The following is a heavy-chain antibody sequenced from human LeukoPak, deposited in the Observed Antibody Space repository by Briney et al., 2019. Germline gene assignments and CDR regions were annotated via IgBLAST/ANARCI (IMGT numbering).Heavy chain of an antibody. Sequence: GASVRVSCKASGYTFTNYGISWVRQAPGQGREWMGWISAYNGNTNYAQKLQGRVTMTTDTSTSTAYMEVRSLRSDDTAMYYCARQSFGSGSRDDALDIWGQGTMVTVSS. D-gene: IGHD3-10*01. V-gene: IGHV1-18*01. CDR2: ISAYNGNT. J-gene: IGHJ3*02. CDR3: ARQSFGSGSRDDALDI. CDR1: GYTFTNYG.